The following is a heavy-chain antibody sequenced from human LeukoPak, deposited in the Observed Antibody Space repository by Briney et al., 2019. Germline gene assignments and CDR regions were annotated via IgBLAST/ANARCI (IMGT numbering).Heavy chain of an antibody. Sequence: GGSLRLSRTASAFTFSSYGMHWVRQAPGKGLEWMAVVSYDGNTKYYADSVRGRFTISRDNSENTLYLQMNSLRAEDTAVYYCAKRGSTWDVDYWGQGTLVTVSS. CDR2: VSYDGNTK. CDR3: AKRGSTWDVDY. D-gene: IGHD6-6*01. V-gene: IGHV3-33*06. CDR1: AFTFSSYG. J-gene: IGHJ4*02.